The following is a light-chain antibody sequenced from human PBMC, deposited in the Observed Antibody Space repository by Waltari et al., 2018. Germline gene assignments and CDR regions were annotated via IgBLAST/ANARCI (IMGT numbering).Light chain of an antibody. CDR2: AAS. J-gene: IGKJ3*01. CDR1: QSVRTN. Sequence: EIVMTQSPATLSVSPGERATLSCRASQSVRTNLAWYQQKPGQAPRLLIYAASTRATGIPARFSGSGSGTEFTLTISSLQSEDFAVYHCQQYYNWPPAFTFGPGTRVDIK. CDR3: QQYYNWPPAFT. V-gene: IGKV3-15*01.